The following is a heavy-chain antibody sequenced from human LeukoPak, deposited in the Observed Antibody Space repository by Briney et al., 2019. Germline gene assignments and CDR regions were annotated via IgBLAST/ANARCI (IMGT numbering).Heavy chain of an antibody. D-gene: IGHD2-21*02. CDR1: GYTFTSYG. CDR3: ARSMGDGDDY. J-gene: IGHJ4*02. V-gene: IGHV1-18*01. Sequence: GASVTVSCMASGYTFTSYGISWVRQAPGQGLEWMGWISAYNGNTNYAQKLQGRVTMNTDTHTSTAYMELRSLRSDDTAVYYCARSMGDGDDYWGQGTLVTVSS. CDR2: ISAYNGNT.